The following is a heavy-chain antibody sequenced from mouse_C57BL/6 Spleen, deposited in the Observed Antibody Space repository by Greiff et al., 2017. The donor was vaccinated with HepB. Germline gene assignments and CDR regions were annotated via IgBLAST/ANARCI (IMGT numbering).Heavy chain of an antibody. Sequence: QVQLKQPGAELVRPGTSVKLSCKASGYTFTSYWMHWVKQRPGQGLEWIGVIDPSDSYTNYNQKFKGKATLTVDTSSSTAYMQLSSLTSEDSAVYYCAREDGYYPFDYWGQGTTLTVSS. CDR1: GYTFTSYW. CDR2: IDPSDSYT. D-gene: IGHD2-3*01. J-gene: IGHJ2*01. CDR3: AREDGYYPFDY. V-gene: IGHV1-59*01.